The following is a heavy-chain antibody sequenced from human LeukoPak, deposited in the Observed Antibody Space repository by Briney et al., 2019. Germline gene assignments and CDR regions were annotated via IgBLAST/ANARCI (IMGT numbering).Heavy chain of an antibody. CDR2: IYYSGST. Sequence: SETLSLTCTVSGGSISSYYWSWIRQPPGKGLEWIGYIYYSGSTNYNPSLKSRVTTSVDTSKNQFSLKLSSVTAADTAVYYCARDRGYVDYWGQGTLVTVSS. CDR1: GGSISSYY. CDR3: ARDRGYVDY. J-gene: IGHJ4*02. V-gene: IGHV4-59*01.